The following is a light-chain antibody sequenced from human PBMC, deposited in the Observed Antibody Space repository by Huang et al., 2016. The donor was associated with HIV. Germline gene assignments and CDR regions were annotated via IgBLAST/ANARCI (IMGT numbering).Light chain of an antibody. CDR3: QQHNSWPRT. V-gene: IGKV3-15*01. CDR1: QSVGSN. J-gene: IGKJ1*01. Sequence: EIVMTQSPATLSVSPGERATLSCRASQSVGSNLAWYQQRRGQAPRLPIYAASTRAAGIPARFSGSGSGTEFTLTVSSLQSEDFAVYYCQQHNSWPRTFGQGTRV. CDR2: AAS.